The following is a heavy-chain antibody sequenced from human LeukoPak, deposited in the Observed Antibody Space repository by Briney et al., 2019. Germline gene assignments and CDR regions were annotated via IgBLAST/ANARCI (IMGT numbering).Heavy chain of an antibody. J-gene: IGHJ3*02. CDR3: AKVFWAGAYCGGDCFAAFDI. D-gene: IGHD2-21*02. CDR1: GFTFDDYA. Sequence: PGGSLRLSCAASGFTFDDYAMHWVRQAPGKGLEWVSLISGDGGSTHYADSVKGRFTISRDNSKNSLYLQMNSLRTEDTALYYCAKVFWAGAYCGGDCFAAFDIWGQGTMVTVSS. CDR2: ISGDGGST. V-gene: IGHV3-43*02.